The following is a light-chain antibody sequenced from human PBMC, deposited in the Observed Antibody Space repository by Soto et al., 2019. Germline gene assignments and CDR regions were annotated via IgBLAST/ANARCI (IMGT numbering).Light chain of an antibody. CDR1: QSVSFSY. CDR3: QQYGSSQS. CDR2: GAS. J-gene: IGKJ1*01. Sequence: EIVLTQSPGTLSLYPGERATLSCRASQSVSFSYLAWYQQKPGQAPRLLIYGASSRATGIPDRFSGSGSGTDFTLTISRLEPEDFAVYYCQQYGSSQSFGQGTKVEIK. V-gene: IGKV3-20*01.